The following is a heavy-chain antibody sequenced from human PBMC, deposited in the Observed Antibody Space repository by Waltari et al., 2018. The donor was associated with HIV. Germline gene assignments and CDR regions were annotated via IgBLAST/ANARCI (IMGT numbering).Heavy chain of an antibody. CDR3: ARDKAITMIVGYYFDY. Sequence: EVRWVESGGGRVKPGGSRRLPCAASGFTFRRFSMNWVRQAPGKGLEWVSSISSSSSYIYYADSVKGRFTISRDNAKNSLYLQMNSLRAEDTAVYYCARDKAITMIVGYYFDYWGQGTLVTVSS. CDR2: ISSSSSYI. CDR1: GFTFRRFS. D-gene: IGHD3-22*01. J-gene: IGHJ4*02. V-gene: IGHV3-21*01.